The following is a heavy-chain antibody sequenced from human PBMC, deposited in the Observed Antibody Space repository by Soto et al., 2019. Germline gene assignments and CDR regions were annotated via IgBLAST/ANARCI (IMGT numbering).Heavy chain of an antibody. V-gene: IGHV4-59*01. CDR2: IHYSGSA. CDR1: GDSIRNYY. D-gene: IGHD2-21*01. CDR3: AREGGGGTIAFDF. J-gene: IGHJ4*02. Sequence: PSETLSLTCSVSGDSIRNYYWSWIRQPPGKGLEWIGYIHYSGSANYNPSLKSRVTISVDTSKNQFSLKVTSMTAADTAVYYCAREGGGGTIAFDFWGQGTRVTVSS.